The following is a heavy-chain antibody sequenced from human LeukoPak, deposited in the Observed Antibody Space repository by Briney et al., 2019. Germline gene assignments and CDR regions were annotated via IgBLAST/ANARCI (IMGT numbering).Heavy chain of an antibody. Sequence: ASVKVSCKASGYTFTSYDINWVRQATGQGLEWMGWMNPNSGNTGYAQKFQGRVTMTRNTSISTAYMELSSLRSEGTAVYYCARATKKRGYSGYDLDYWGQGTLVTVSS. CDR1: GYTFTSYD. D-gene: IGHD5-12*01. CDR3: ARATKKRGYSGYDLDY. CDR2: MNPNSGNT. J-gene: IGHJ4*02. V-gene: IGHV1-8*01.